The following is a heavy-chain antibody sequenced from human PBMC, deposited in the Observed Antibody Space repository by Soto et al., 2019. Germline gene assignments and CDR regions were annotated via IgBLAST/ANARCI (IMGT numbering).Heavy chain of an antibody. Sequence: QVQLVESGGGVVQPGRSVRLSCAASGFTFSSYGMHWVRQGPGNGLEWVAFISYDSTKTYYADSVKGRFTISRDNSNSALYVQMNSLTGEDTAVYYSARTRSAWSDFHYYSLDVWGQGTTVTVSS. CDR2: ISYDSTKT. D-gene: IGHD1-26*01. V-gene: IGHV3-30*03. CDR1: GFTFSSYG. CDR3: ARTRSAWSDFHYYSLDV. J-gene: IGHJ6*02.